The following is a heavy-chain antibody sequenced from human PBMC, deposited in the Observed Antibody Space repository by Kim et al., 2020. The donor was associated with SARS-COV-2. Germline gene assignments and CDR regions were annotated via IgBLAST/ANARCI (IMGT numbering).Heavy chain of an antibody. Sequence: DSDKGRFTISRDNSKNTIYLEMNSLRDEDTDVYYCPKDSNDGYVWGSFDYWGQGTLVTVSS. D-gene: IGHD3-16*01. CDR3: PKDSNDGYVWGSFDY. J-gene: IGHJ4*02. V-gene: IGHV3-33*06.